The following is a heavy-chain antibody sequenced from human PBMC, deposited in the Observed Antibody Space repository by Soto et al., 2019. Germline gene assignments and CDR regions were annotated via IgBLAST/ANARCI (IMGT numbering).Heavy chain of an antibody. CDR1: GDSVSSNSAA. CDR2: TYYRSKWYN. J-gene: IGHJ6*02. D-gene: IGHD3-3*01. CDR3: AMRPVTYYDFWSGYYSYYYGMDV. V-gene: IGHV6-1*01. Sequence: SQTLSLTCAISGDSVSSNSAAWNWIRQSPSRGLEWLGRTYYRSKWYNDYAVSVKSRITTNPDTSKNQFSLQLNSVTPEDTSVYYCAMRPVTYYDFWSGYYSYYYGMDVWGQGTTVTVSS.